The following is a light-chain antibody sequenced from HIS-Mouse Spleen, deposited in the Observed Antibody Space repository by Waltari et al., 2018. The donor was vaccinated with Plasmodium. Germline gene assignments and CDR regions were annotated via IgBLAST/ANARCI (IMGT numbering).Light chain of an antibody. J-gene: IGKJ2*01. CDR2: AAS. Sequence: DIQMTQSPSSLSASVGDRATIPCRANQGISNYLAWYQQKPGKVPKLLIYAASTLQSGVPSRFSGSGSGTDFTLTISSLQPEDVATYYCQKYNSAPHTFGQGTKLEIK. CDR1: QGISNY. CDR3: QKYNSAPHT. V-gene: IGKV1-27*01.